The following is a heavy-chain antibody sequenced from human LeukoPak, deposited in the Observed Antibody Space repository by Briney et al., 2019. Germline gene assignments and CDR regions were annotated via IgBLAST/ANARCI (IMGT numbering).Heavy chain of an antibody. V-gene: IGHV4-39*07. D-gene: IGHD2-8*01. Sequence: KSSETLSLTCTVSGGSISSGDYYWSWIRQPPGKGLEWIGEINHSGSTNYNPSLKSRVTISVDTSKNQFSLKLSSVTAADTAVYYCAQNGQSGFSFDPWGQGTLVTVSS. CDR2: INHSGST. J-gene: IGHJ5*02. CDR3: AQNGQSGFSFDP. CDR1: GGSISSGDYY.